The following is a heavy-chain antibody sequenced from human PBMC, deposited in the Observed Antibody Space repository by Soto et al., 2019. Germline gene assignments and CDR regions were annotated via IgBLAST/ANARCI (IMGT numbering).Heavy chain of an antibody. Sequence: PSETLSLTCTVSGGSISSYYWSWIRQPPGKGLEWIGYIYYSGSTNYNPSLKSRVTISVDTSKNQFSLKLSSVTAADTAVYYCARVGCSGGSCYSAYYWGQRTLVTVSS. CDR2: IYYSGST. CDR3: ARVGCSGGSCYSAYY. V-gene: IGHV4-59*01. D-gene: IGHD2-15*01. J-gene: IGHJ4*02. CDR1: GGSISSYY.